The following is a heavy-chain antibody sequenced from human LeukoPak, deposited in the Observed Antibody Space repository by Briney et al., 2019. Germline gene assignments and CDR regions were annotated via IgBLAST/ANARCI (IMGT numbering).Heavy chain of an antibody. J-gene: IGHJ4*02. CDR1: GXTFSNYW. V-gene: IGHV3-74*01. CDR2: INTDGSST. D-gene: IGHD1-1*01. CDR3: GTGPRNDGEDD. Sequence: GGSLRLSCAASGXTFSNYWMHWVSQAPGKGLVWVSRINTDGSSTNYADSVKGRFTISRDNAKNTLYLQMNSLRAEDSAVYYCGTGPRNDGEDDWGQGTLVTVSS.